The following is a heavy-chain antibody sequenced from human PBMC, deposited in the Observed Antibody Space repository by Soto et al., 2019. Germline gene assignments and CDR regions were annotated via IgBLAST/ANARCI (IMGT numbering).Heavy chain of an antibody. V-gene: IGHV3-9*01. Sequence: EVQLVESGGGLVQPGRSLRLSCTASGFTFDDYAMHWVRQAPGKGLEWVSGLSWNSGSIGYADSVKGRFTISRDNAKNSLYLQMNGLRAEDTALYDWAKGRGYSYGGPPFDYWGQGTLVTVSS. J-gene: IGHJ4*02. D-gene: IGHD5-18*01. CDR1: GFTFDDYA. CDR2: LSWNSGSI. CDR3: AKGRGYSYGGPPFDY.